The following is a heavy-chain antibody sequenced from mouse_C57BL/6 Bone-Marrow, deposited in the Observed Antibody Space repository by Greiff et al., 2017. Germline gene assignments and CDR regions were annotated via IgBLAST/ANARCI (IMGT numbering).Heavy chain of an antibody. CDR1: GYTFTSYW. J-gene: IGHJ1*03. CDR3: AREGALLWLRWYFDV. Sequence: VQLQQSGAELVKPGASVKLSCKASGYTFTSYWMHWVKQRPGQGLEWIGMIHPNSGSTNYNEKFKSKATLTVDKSSSPAYMQLSSLTSEDSAVYYCAREGALLWLRWYFDVWGTGTTVTVSS. CDR2: IHPNSGST. V-gene: IGHV1-64*01. D-gene: IGHD2-9*01.